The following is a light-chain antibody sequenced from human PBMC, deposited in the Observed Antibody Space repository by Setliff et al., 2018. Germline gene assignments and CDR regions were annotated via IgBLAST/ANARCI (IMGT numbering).Light chain of an antibody. Sequence: QSALAQPPSASGSPGQSVTISCTGTSSDVGGYNYVSWYQQHPGKAPKLMIYEVSKRPSGVPDRFSGSILGNKAALTITGAQADDESDYYCGLLVSSGLYVFGTGTKVTVL. CDR3: GLLVSSGLYV. V-gene: IGLV2-8*01. CDR2: EVS. CDR1: SSDVGGYNY. J-gene: IGLJ1*01.